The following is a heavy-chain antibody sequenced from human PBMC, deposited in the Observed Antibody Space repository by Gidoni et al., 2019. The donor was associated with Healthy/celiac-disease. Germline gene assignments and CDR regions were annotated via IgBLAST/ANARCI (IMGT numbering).Heavy chain of an antibody. CDR1: GFTVSSNY. Sequence: EVQLVESGGGLDEPGGYLRLSCAASGFTVSSNYMSWVRQSPGKGLDWVSVIYNGGSTCYAYSVKCRFTISRDNSKNTLYLQMNSLRAEDTAVYYCARDFYGDLRRYYYYYGMDVWGQGTTVTVSS. CDR3: ARDFYGDLRRYYYYYGMDV. J-gene: IGHJ6*02. CDR2: IYNGGST. D-gene: IGHD4-17*01. V-gene: IGHV3-66*01.